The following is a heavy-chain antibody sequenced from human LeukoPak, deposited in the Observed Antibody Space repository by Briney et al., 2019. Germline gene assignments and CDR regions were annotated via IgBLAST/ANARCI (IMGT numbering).Heavy chain of an antibody. D-gene: IGHD6-13*01. V-gene: IGHV1-2*02. CDR2: INPNSGGT. J-gene: IGHJ5*02. Sequence: ASVKVFCKASRYTFTDYYMHWVRQAPGQGLEWMGWINPNSGGTNYGQNFQGRVTMTRDTSISTAYMELSRLRSDDTAVYYCARDQGGSSWTPYNWFDPWGQGTLVTVSS. CDR1: RYTFTDYY. CDR3: ARDQGGSSWTPYNWFDP.